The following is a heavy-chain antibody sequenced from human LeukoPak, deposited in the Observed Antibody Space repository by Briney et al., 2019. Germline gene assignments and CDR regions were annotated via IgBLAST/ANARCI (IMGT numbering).Heavy chain of an antibody. CDR1: GYTFTSYD. CDR3: ARDVIAAARYFFDY. D-gene: IGHD6-13*01. Sequence: ASVKVSCKASGYTFTSYDINWVRQATGQGLEWMGWMNPNSGNTGYAQKFQGRLTMTRDTSTSTVYMELSSLRSEDTAVYYCARDVIAAARYFFDYWGQGTLVTVSS. J-gene: IGHJ4*02. CDR2: MNPNSGNT. V-gene: IGHV1-8*01.